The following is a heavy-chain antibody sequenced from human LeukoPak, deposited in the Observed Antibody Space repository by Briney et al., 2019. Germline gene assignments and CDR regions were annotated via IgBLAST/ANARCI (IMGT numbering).Heavy chain of an antibody. Sequence: PGGSLRLSCAASGFTFDEHPMHWVRQVPGKGLEWVSLISGDGGSTSYAASVKGRFTISRDNSKNSLYLQMNSLRTEDAALNYCAKKSGAPANFDYWGRGTLVTVSS. CDR2: ISGDGGST. V-gene: IGHV3-43*02. CDR1: GFTFDEHP. D-gene: IGHD6-13*01. J-gene: IGHJ4*02. CDR3: AKKSGAPANFDY.